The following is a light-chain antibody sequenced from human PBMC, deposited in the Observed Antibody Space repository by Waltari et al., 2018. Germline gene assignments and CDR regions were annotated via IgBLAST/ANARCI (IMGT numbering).Light chain of an antibody. CDR3: QQRSNWPGGA. J-gene: IGKJ4*01. Sequence: EIVLTQSPATLSLSPGERATLSCRASQSISTYLAWYQQKPGQAPRLLIYDASNRATDVPARFRGSGSGTDFTLTINRLEPEDFAVYYCQQRSNWPGGAFGGGTKIEIK. CDR2: DAS. CDR1: QSISTY. V-gene: IGKV3-11*01.